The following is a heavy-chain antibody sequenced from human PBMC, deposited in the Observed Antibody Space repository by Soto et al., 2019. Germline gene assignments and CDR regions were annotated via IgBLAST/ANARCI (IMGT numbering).Heavy chain of an antibody. Sequence: QVQLQESGPGLVKPSQTLSLTCTVSGGSISSGDSYWSWIRQPPGRGLEWIVDIYCSGSTYYTPSLKSRVTISVDTSKNQFSLKLSSVTAADTAVYYCARAAKTYYYDSSGYYYTFDIWGQGTMVTVSS. CDR1: GGSISSGDSY. CDR3: ARAAKTYYYDSSGYYYTFDI. J-gene: IGHJ3*02. CDR2: IYCSGST. V-gene: IGHV4-30-4*01. D-gene: IGHD3-22*01.